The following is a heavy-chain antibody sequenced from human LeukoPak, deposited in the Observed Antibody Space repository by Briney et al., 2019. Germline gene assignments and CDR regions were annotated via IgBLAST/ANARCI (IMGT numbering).Heavy chain of an antibody. V-gene: IGHV3-11*05. CDR2: ISGSSSFR. J-gene: IGHJ4*02. CDR1: GFTFSDYY. CDR3: ARDLGLPTY. Sequence: GGTLRLSCAASGFTFSDYYMSWIRQTPGKGLEWVSYISGSSSFRNYADSAKGRFTISRDKAKKSLYLQMDSLRVEDTAVYYCARDLGLPTYWGQGTLVSVPS.